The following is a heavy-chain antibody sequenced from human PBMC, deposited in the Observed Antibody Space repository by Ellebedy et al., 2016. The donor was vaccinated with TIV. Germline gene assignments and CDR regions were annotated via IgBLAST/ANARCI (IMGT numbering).Heavy chain of an antibody. V-gene: IGHV1-2*02. CDR2: INPKSGGT. J-gene: IGHJ6*02. CDR3: ARLYYGMDV. Sequence: ASVKVSXXASGYTFTGYYMHWVRQAPGQGLEWMGWINPKSGGTNFAQNFQGRVTMTRDTSISTTYMELSRLRSDDTAVYYCARLYYGMDVWGQGTTVAVS. CDR1: GYTFTGYY.